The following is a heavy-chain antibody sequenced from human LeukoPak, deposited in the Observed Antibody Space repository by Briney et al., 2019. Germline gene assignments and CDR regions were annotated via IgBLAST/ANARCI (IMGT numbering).Heavy chain of an antibody. V-gene: IGHV3-15*01. CDR1: GFTFSNAW. D-gene: IGHD3-10*01. CDR2: IKSKTDGGTT. CDR3: TTEDYYGSGSFDY. Sequence: GGSLRLSCAVSGFTFSNAWMSWVRQAPGKGLEWVGRIKSKTDGGTTDYAAPVKGRFTISRDDSKNTLYLQMNSLKTEDTAVYYCTTEDYYGSGSFDYWGQGTLVTVSS. J-gene: IGHJ4*02.